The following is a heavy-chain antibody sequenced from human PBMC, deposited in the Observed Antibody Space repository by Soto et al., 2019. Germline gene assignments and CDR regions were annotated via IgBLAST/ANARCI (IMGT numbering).Heavy chain of an antibody. D-gene: IGHD6-13*01. CDR2: IYYSGST. CDR1: GGSISSYY. J-gene: IGHJ6*02. V-gene: IGHV4-59*01. CDR3: ARIIAAAGYYYGMDV. Sequence: PSETLSLTCTVSGGSISSYYWSWIRQPPGKGLEWIGYIYYSGSTNYNPSLKSRVTISVDTSKNQFSLKLSSVTAADTAVYYCARIIAAAGYYYGMDVWGQGTTGTVSS.